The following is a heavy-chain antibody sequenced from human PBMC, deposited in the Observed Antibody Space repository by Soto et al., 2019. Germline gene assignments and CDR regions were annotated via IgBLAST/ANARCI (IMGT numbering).Heavy chain of an antibody. CDR3: ARSYGGNYY. CDR2: VYYSGSS. D-gene: IGHD4-17*01. Sequence: QLLLQESGPGLVKPSETLFLTCTVSGGSISSSSYYWGWIRQPPGKGLEWIGNVYYSGSSYYNPSLKSRVTISVDTSKNDFSLKLSSVTAADTAVYYCARSYGGNYYWGLGTLITVSS. J-gene: IGHJ4*02. V-gene: IGHV4-39*01. CDR1: GGSISSSSYY.